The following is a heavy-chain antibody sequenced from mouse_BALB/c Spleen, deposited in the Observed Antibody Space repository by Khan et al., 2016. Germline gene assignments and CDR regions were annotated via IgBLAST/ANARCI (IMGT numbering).Heavy chain of an antibody. CDR3: ARGIYYYGSSSWAMDY. CDR1: GYSFTGYY. Sequence: VRLQQSGPGLVKPGASVKISCKASGYSFTGYYMHWVKQSHVKSLEWIGRINPYNGATSYNQNFKDKASLTVDKSSSTAYMELHSLTSEDSAVYYCARGIYYYGSSSWAMDYWGQGTSVTVSS. CDR2: INPYNGAT. D-gene: IGHD1-1*01. J-gene: IGHJ4*01. V-gene: IGHV1-31*01.